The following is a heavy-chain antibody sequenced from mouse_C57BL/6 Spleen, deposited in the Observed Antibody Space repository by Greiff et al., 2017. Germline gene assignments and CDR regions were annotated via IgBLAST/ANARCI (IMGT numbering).Heavy chain of an antibody. CDR3: ARLYDYDRGNYFDY. CDR1: GYAFSSSW. J-gene: IGHJ2*01. D-gene: IGHD2-4*01. V-gene: IGHV1-82*01. Sequence: VKLHQFGPELVKLGVPVKISCKVFGYAFSSSWMTWVHQRLGKGFEWIGRIFPGDGDTNNNRKYKGKAKLTADKPSSAAYMQLSSLTSENSTVYFCARLYDYDRGNYFDYWGQGTTLTVSS. CDR2: IFPGDGDT.